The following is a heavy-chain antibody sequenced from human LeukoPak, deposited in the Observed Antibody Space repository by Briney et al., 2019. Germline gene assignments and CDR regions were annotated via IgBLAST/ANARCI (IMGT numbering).Heavy chain of an antibody. CDR1: GFTFSSYA. Sequence: GGSLRLSCAASGFTFSSYAMHWVRQAPGKGLEWVAVISYDGSNKYYADSVRGRFTISRDNSKNTLYLQMNSLRAEDTAVYYCARDLEENYYYYGMDVWGQGTTVTVSS. J-gene: IGHJ6*02. CDR2: ISYDGSNK. V-gene: IGHV3-30-3*01. CDR3: ARDLEENYYYYGMDV.